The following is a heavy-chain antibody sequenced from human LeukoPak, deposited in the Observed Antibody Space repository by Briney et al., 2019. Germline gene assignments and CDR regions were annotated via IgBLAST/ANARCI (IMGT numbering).Heavy chain of an antibody. Sequence: GGSLRLSCAASGFTFSSYGMHWVRQAPGKGLEWVAVISYDGSNKYYADSVKGRFTISRDNSKNTLYLQMNSLRAEDTAVYYCARDLPAEIAVAANWGQGTLVTVSS. V-gene: IGHV3-30*03. J-gene: IGHJ4*02. D-gene: IGHD6-19*01. CDR1: GFTFSSYG. CDR2: ISYDGSNK. CDR3: ARDLPAEIAVAAN.